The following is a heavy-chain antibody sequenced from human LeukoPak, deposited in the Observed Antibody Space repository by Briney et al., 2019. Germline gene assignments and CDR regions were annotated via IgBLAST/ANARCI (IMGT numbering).Heavy chain of an antibody. Sequence: SETLSLTCAVYGGSFSGYYWSWIRQPPGKGLEWIGEINHSGSTNYNPSLKSRVTISVDTSKNQFSLKLSSVTAADTAVYYCARGGVIGFLDGRDYYYMDVWGKGTTVTVSS. CDR1: GGSFSGYY. CDR2: INHSGST. J-gene: IGHJ6*03. D-gene: IGHD3/OR15-3a*01. CDR3: ARGGVIGFLDGRDYYYMDV. V-gene: IGHV4-34*01.